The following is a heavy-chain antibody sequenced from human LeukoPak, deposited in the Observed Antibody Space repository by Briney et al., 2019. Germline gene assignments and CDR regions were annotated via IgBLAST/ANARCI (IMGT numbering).Heavy chain of an antibody. CDR2: ISYDGSNK. CDR3: TKDRGALGIGTAGNDY. J-gene: IGHJ4*02. Sequence: GGSLRLSCAASGFTFSNYGMHWVRQGPGKGLEWVAVISYDGSNKYSVDSVKGRFTISRDNSKNTLYLQMNSLRAEDTAVYYFTKDRGALGIGTAGNDYWGQGTLVTVSS. CDR1: GFTFSNYG. V-gene: IGHV3-30*18. D-gene: IGHD6-13*01.